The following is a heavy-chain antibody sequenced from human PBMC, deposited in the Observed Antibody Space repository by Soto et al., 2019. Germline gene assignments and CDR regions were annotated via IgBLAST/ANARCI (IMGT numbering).Heavy chain of an antibody. Sequence: QVQLVQSGAEVKKPGSSVKVSCKASGGTFSTYAIDWVRQAPGQGLEWMGGIIPLFGTAMYAQNFQGRITITADESTNTAYMELRSLRTQDTPVYYCARGVHYDSSGYYYFYWGQGTLVTVSS. CDR3: ARGVHYDSSGYYYFY. D-gene: IGHD3-22*01. V-gene: IGHV1-69*01. CDR1: GGTFSTYA. CDR2: IIPLFGTA. J-gene: IGHJ4*02.